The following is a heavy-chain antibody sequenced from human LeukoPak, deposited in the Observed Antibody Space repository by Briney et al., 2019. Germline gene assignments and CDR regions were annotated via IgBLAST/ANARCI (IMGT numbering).Heavy chain of an antibody. Sequence: SETLSLACTVSGASISSHYWSWIRQPPGKGLEYIAYISYSGDTNYNPSLKSRVTISIDTSKNRLSLRLSSVTAADTAVYYCARLTDDVVVPSITYHYFDSWGQGTRVTVSS. V-gene: IGHV4-59*08. CDR2: ISYSGDT. D-gene: IGHD2-2*01. CDR1: GASISSHY. J-gene: IGHJ4*02. CDR3: ARLTDDVVVPSITYHYFDS.